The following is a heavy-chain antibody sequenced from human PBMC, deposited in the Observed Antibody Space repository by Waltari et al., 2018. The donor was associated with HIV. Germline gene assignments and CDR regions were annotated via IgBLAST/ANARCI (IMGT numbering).Heavy chain of an antibody. CDR3: ARADDHLGQPFDAFDI. CDR2: IYYSGSS. CDR1: GGSVSSDSHY. Sequence: QVQLQESGPGLVKPSETLSLTCTVSGGSVSSDSHYWRWIRQAPGKGLECIGYIYYSGSSNYNPTLKRRVTMSLDMSKNQFSLKLNSVTAADTAIYYCARADDHLGQPFDAFDIWGQGTMVTVSS. V-gene: IGHV4-61*01. D-gene: IGHD1-1*01. J-gene: IGHJ3*02.